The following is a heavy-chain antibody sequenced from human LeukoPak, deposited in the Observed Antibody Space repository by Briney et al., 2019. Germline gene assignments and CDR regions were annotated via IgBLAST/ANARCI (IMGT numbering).Heavy chain of an antibody. V-gene: IGHV3-7*01. J-gene: IGHJ4*02. D-gene: IGHD2-8*02. CDR3: ARLFGGVTTFDY. CDR1: GFTFSSYP. Sequence: PGGSLRLSCAASGFTFSSYPMSWVRQAPGRGLQWVASMKGDGSHIYYVDSVKGRFTISRDNARNSLYLQMNSLRAEDTAVYYCARLFGGVTTFDYWGQGALVTVSS. CDR2: MKGDGSHI.